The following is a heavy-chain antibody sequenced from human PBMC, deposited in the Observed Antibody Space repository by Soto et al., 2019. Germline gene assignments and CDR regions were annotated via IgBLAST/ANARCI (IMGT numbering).Heavy chain of an antibody. J-gene: IGHJ4*02. CDR1: GFTFSSYA. CDR2: ISGSGVST. Sequence: LRLSCAASGFTFSSYAMSWVRQAPGKGLEWVTAISGSGVSTYYADSVKCRFNFSRDNSKNTLYLQMNSLRAEDTAVYYCAKARMPQYYYDSSGYYTLDYWGQGTRVTVSS. V-gene: IGHV3-23*01. CDR3: AKARMPQYYYDSSGYYTLDY. D-gene: IGHD3-22*01.